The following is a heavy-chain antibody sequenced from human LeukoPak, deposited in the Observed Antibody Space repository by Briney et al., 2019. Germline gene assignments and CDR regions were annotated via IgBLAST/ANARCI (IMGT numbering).Heavy chain of an antibody. V-gene: IGHV4-4*09. CDR3: ARQELEPLNWFDP. Sequence: SETLSLTCTVSGGSISSYYWSWIRQPPGKGLEWIGYIYTSGSTNYNPSLKSRVTISVDTSKNQFSLKLSSVTAVDTAVYYCARQELEPLNWFDPWGQGTLVTVSS. D-gene: IGHD1-1*01. CDR2: IYTSGST. J-gene: IGHJ5*02. CDR1: GGSISSYY.